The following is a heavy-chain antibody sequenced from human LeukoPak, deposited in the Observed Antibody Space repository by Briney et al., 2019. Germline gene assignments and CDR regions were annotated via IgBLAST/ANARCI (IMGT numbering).Heavy chain of an antibody. Sequence: PGGSLRLSCAASGNYWMHWVRQATGKGLEWVSAIGTAGDTYYPGSVKGRFTISRENAKNSLYLQMNSLRAEDTAVYYCARGGVSARLDYWGQGTLVTVSS. CDR1: GNYW. V-gene: IGHV3-13*01. J-gene: IGHJ4*02. D-gene: IGHD2-8*02. CDR2: IGTAGDT. CDR3: ARGGVSARLDY.